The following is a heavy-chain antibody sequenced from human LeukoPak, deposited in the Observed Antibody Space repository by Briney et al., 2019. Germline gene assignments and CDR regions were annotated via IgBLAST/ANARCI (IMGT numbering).Heavy chain of an antibody. J-gene: IGHJ4*02. CDR2: IIPIFGTA. D-gene: IGHD2-15*01. V-gene: IGHV1-69*13. CDR1: GGTFSSYA. Sequence: ASVKVSCKASGGTFSSYAISWVRQAPGQGLEWMGGIIPIFGTANYAQKFQGRVTITADESTSTAYMELSSLRSEDTAVYYCARDRNVVVVAANYGFDYWGQGTLVTVSS. CDR3: ARDRNVVVVAANYGFDY.